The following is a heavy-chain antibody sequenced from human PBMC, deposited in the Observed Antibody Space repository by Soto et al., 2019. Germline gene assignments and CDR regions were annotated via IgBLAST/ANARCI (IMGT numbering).Heavy chain of an antibody. D-gene: IGHD2-8*02. J-gene: IGHJ4*02. CDR2: IYHGST. CDR1: GGSISSGGYS. CDR3: ARDKITGLFDY. V-gene: IGHV4-30-2*01. Sequence: PSETLSLTCAVPGGSISSGGYSWSWIRQPPGKGLEWIGYIYHGSTYYNPSLKSRVTISVDTSKNQFSLKLTSVTAADTAVYYCARDKITGLFDYWGQGTLVTVSS.